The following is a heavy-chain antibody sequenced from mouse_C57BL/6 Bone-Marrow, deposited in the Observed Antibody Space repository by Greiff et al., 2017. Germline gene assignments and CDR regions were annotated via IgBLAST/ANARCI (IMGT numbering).Heavy chain of an antibody. CDR1: GYTFTSYW. CDR3: ARDRDSSCYYYAMDY. D-gene: IGHD3-2*02. Sequence: QVQLQQPGAELVKPGASVKMSCKASGYTFTSYWITWVKQRPGQGLEWIGDIYPGSGSTNYNEKFKSKATLTVDTSSSTAYMQLSSLTSEDSAVYYCARDRDSSCYYYAMDYWGQGTSVTVSS. CDR2: IYPGSGST. J-gene: IGHJ4*01. V-gene: IGHV1-55*01.